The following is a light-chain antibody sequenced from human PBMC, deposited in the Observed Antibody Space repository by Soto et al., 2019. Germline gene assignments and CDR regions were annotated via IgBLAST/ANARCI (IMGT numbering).Light chain of an antibody. J-gene: IGLJ3*02. Sequence: QPVLTQSSSASASLGSSVKLTCTLSSGHSGYIIAWPQQQPGKIPRYLMKLERSGSYNKGSGVPDRFSGSSSGADRYLTISNLPFDDDADYYCETWDSNPWVFGGGTKLTVL. CDR1: SGHSGYI. V-gene: IGLV4-60*02. CDR3: ETWDSNPWV. CDR2: LERSGSY.